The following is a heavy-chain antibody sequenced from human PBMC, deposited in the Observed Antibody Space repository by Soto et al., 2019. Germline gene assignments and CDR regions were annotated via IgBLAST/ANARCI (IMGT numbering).Heavy chain of an antibody. CDR2: IYYSGNT. CDR3: ARGGSSWYYYGMDV. Sequence: SETLSLTCTVSGGSISSGGYYWSWIHQHPGKGLEWIGYIYYSGNTYYNPSLKSRVTISVDTSKNQFSLKLSSVTAADTAVYYCARGGSSWYYYGMDVWGQGTTVTVSS. J-gene: IGHJ6*02. CDR1: GGSISSGGYY. D-gene: IGHD6-13*01. V-gene: IGHV4-31*03.